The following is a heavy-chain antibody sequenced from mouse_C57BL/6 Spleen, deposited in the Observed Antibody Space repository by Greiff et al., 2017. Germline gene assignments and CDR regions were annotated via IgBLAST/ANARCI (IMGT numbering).Heavy chain of an antibody. CDR3: ARGNYGYFDV. V-gene: IGHV3-6*01. D-gene: IGHD2-1*01. J-gene: IGHJ1*03. CDR1: GYSITSGYY. CDR2: ISYDGSN. Sequence: DVKLQESGPGLVKPSQSLSLTCSVTGYSITSGYYWNWIRQFPGNKLEWMGYISYDGSNNYNPSLKNRISITRVTSKNQFFLKLNSVTTEDTATYYCARGNYGYFDVWGTGTTVTVSS.